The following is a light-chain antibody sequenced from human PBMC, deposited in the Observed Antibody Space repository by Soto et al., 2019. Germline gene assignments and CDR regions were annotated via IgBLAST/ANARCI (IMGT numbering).Light chain of an antibody. J-gene: IGKJ1*01. CDR1: QSISTW. V-gene: IGKV1-5*03. CDR3: QQYHSNSRT. CDR2: KAS. Sequence: DIQMTQSPSTLSASVGDRVTITCRASQSISTWLAWYQQKPGKAPRLLIYKASSFQSGVPSRFSGSGSGTEFTLTIRSLQADDFATYYCQQYHSNSRTFGQGTKVEVK.